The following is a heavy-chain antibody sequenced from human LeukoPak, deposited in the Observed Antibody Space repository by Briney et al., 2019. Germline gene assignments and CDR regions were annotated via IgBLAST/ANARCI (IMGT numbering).Heavy chain of an antibody. CDR3: ARDCSSTACQGPVLDF. Sequence: ASVKISCKASGYTFTSHYVHWVRQAPGQGLEWMGIIHPSGGNPRSTENFQGRVTMTRDTTTSTVYLELSSLTSQDTAVYYCARDCSSTACQGPVLDFWGQGTLVTVSS. CDR1: GYTFTSHY. V-gene: IGHV1-46*01. CDR2: IHPSGGNP. D-gene: IGHD6-13*01. J-gene: IGHJ4*02.